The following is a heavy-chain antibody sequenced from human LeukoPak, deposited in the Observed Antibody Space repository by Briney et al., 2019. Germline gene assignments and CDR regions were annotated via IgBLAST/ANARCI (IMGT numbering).Heavy chain of an antibody. CDR1: GFTFSNYA. CDR3: VVHSATSCY. Sequence: GGSLRLSCAASGFTFSNYAMSWVRQAPGKGLEWISYITTSGTSTYYADSVKGRFTISRDNGKTALSLQMNSLRAEDTAVYYCVVHSATSCYWGQGTLVTVSS. V-gene: IGHV3-48*03. CDR2: ITTSGTST. D-gene: IGHD1-26*01. J-gene: IGHJ4*02.